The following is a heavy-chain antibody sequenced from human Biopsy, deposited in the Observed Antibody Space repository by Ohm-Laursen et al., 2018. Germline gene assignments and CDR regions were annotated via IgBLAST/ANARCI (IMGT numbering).Heavy chain of an antibody. J-gene: IGHJ3*02. Sequence: GTLSLTCAVSGGPFSGYYWSWIRQTPGKGLEWIGEVSHSGSTNYSPSLKSRVTISVDTSKNQFSLNLSSVTAADTAVYYCARLTGDYIWGNWRINHDPFDIWDQGTSVTVSS. D-gene: IGHD3-16*01. V-gene: IGHV4-34*01. CDR1: GGPFSGYY. CDR3: ARLTGDYIWGNWRINHDPFDI. CDR2: VSHSGST.